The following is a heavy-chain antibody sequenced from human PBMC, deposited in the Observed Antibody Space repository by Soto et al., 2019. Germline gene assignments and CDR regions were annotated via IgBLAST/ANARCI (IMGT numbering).Heavy chain of an antibody. CDR2: ISGSGDST. V-gene: IGHV3-23*01. CDR3: ARKLRWPSGWFDP. CDR1: GFTFSSYA. Sequence: GGYLRLSCAASGFTFSSYAMSWVRQAPGKGLECVSAISGSGDSTYFADSVKGRFTISRDNSKNTVYLQMSSLRAENTAVYYCARKLRWPSGWFDPWGQGTLGTVSS. D-gene: IGHD5-12*01. J-gene: IGHJ5*02.